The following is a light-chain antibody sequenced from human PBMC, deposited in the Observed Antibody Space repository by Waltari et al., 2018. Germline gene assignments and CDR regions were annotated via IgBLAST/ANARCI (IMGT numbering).Light chain of an antibody. J-gene: IGLJ3*02. V-gene: IGLV1-44*01. CDR1: SSNIGSNT. Sequence: QSVLTQPPSASGTPGQRVTISCSGSSSNIGSNTVAWYEQFPGMAPRLLIYSNNERPSGVPDRFSGSKSGSSASLTISGLHFEDEAAYYCATWDDSLNGRVFGGGTKLTVL. CDR3: ATWDDSLNGRV. CDR2: SNN.